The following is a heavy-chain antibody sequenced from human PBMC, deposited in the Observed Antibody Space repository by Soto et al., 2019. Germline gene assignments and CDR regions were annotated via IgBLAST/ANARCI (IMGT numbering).Heavy chain of an antibody. D-gene: IGHD6-19*01. V-gene: IGHV3-30*03. J-gene: IGHJ6*01. CDR2: ISYDGSNK. CDR1: GFTFSSYG. CDR3: ARSSGWYASYYYYYGMDV. Sequence: QVQLVESGGGVVQPGRSLRLSCAASGFTFSSYGMHWVRQAPGKGLEWVAVISYDGSNKYYADSVKGRFTISRDNSKNTLYLQMNSLRAEDTAVYYCARSSGWYASYYYYYGMDVW.